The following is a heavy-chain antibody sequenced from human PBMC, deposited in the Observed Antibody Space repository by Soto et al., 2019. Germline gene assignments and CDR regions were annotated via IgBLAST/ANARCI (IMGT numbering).Heavy chain of an antibody. CDR1: GITVSSSY. D-gene: IGHD5-12*01. CDR3: ARSPLEMATIKDY. V-gene: IGHV3-53*01. Sequence: EVQLVESGGSLIQPGGSLRLSCAASGITVSSSYMSWVRQAPGKGLEWVSVFYSDGTTYYADSVKGRFTFSRDNAKNSLYLQMNSLRAEDTAVYYCARSPLEMATIKDYWGQGTLVTVSS. J-gene: IGHJ4*02. CDR2: FYSDGTT.